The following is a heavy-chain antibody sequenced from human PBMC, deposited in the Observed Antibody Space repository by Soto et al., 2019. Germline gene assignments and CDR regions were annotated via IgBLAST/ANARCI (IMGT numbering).Heavy chain of an antibody. CDR1: GFTFSSHE. CDR2: ISGSGSTI. D-gene: IGHD2-8*01. J-gene: IGHJ1*01. V-gene: IGHV3-48*03. CDR3: ARGGVY. Sequence: XVSLRLSCEATGFTFSSHEMNWIRQTPGKRLEWIAKISGSGSTINYADSVKGRFTISRDNVQRTLHLQMDSLRVEDTGVYYCARGGVYWGRGTLVTVSS.